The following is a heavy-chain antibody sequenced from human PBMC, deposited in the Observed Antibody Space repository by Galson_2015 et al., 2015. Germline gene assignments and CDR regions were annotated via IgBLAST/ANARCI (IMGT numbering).Heavy chain of an antibody. CDR2: IYPGDSDT. J-gene: IGHJ5*02. CDR1: GYSFTSYW. CDR3: ARRQKYVAVRRDPSYWFDP. V-gene: IGHV5-51*01. Sequence: QSGAEVKKPGESLKISCEGSGYSFTSYWVAWVRQRPGKGLEYMGIIYPGDSDTRYSPSFQGQVTYSADKSINTVYLQWSSLKASDTAMYYCARRQKYVAVRRDPSYWFDPWGQGTLVTVSP. D-gene: IGHD3-10*02.